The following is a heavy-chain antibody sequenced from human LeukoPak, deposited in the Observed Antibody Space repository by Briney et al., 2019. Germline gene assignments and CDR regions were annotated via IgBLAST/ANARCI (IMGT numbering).Heavy chain of an antibody. CDR1: GGSISSYY. V-gene: IGHV4-59*01. D-gene: IGHD4-23*01. CDR2: IYYSGST. Sequence: SAETLSLTCTVSGGSISSYYWSWIRQPPGKGLEWIGYIYYSGSTNYNPSLKSRVTISVDTSKNLFSLRLRSVTAADTAVYYCARDSVISSGNGDAFDIWGQGTMVTVSS. CDR3: ARDSVISSGNGDAFDI. J-gene: IGHJ3*02.